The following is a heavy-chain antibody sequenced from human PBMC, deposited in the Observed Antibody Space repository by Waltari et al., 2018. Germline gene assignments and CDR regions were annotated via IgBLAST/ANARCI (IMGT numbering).Heavy chain of an antibody. CDR1: GFTFNDYY. V-gene: IGHV3-53*01. Sequence: VQLVESGGGLVKPGGSLRLSCAASGFTFNDYYMNWIRQAPGKGLECVSVIYSAVTTYYADSVKGRFTISRDTFRNTLYLQMDNLRPDDTAVYYCARGNTASLDYWGQGTLVTVSS. D-gene: IGHD2-21*02. J-gene: IGHJ4*02. CDR3: ARGNTASLDY. CDR2: IYSAVTT.